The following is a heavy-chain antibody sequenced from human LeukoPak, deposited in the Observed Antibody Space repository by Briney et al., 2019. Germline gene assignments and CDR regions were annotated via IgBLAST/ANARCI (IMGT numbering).Heavy chain of an antibody. D-gene: IGHD3-9*01. CDR2: MTGSGDTT. Sequence: QPGASLRLSCAASGFIFRNYAMSWVRQAPGKGLEWVSAMTGSGDTTYYADSVKGRFTISRDNSKNTLYVEMNTLRAEDTAVYYCAKWGDYDILTGYYVSDFWGQGTLVTVSS. CDR1: GFIFRNYA. J-gene: IGHJ4*02. CDR3: AKWGDYDILTGYYVSDF. V-gene: IGHV3-23*01.